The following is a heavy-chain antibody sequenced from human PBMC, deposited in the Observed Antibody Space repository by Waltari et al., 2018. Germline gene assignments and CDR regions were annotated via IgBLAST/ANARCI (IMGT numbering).Heavy chain of an antibody. J-gene: IGHJ4*02. CDR2: IYSGGNT. Sequence: EVQLVETGGGLIQPGGSLRLSCAASGFTVSSNYMSWVRQAPGKGLEWVSVIYSGGNTYYAESLKCRLTISRDKSKSTLYLQMNSLRAGNTAVYYCAGVFGGDYWGQGTLVTVSS. CDR1: GFTVSSNY. CDR3: AGVFGGDY. V-gene: IGHV3-53*02. D-gene: IGHD2-15*01.